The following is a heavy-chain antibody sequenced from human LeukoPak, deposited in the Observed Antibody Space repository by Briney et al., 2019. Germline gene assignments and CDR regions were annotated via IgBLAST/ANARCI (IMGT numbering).Heavy chain of an antibody. CDR1: GGSISSYY. V-gene: IGHV4-59*01. Sequence: SETLSLTCTVSGGSISSYYWSWIRQPPWKGLEWIGYIYYSGSTNYNPSLKSRVTISVDTSKNQFSLKLSSVTAADTAVYYCARDGYYYDSSAPADAFDIWGQGTMVTVSS. J-gene: IGHJ3*02. D-gene: IGHD3-22*01. CDR2: IYYSGST. CDR3: ARDGYYYDSSAPADAFDI.